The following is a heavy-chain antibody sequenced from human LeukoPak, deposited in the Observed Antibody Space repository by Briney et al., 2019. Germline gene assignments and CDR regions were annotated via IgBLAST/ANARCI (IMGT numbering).Heavy chain of an antibody. Sequence: GASVKVSCKASGYTFTGYYMHWVRQAPGQGLEWMGIINPSGGSTSYAQKFQGRVTMTRDTSTSTVYMELSSLRSEDTAVYYCARAPGAYCGGDCYTTFDYWGQGTLVTVSS. CDR3: ARAPGAYCGGDCYTTFDY. D-gene: IGHD2-21*02. V-gene: IGHV1-46*01. J-gene: IGHJ4*02. CDR1: GYTFTGYY. CDR2: INPSGGST.